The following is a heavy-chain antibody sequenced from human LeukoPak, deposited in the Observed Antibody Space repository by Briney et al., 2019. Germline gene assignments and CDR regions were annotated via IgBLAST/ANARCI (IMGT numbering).Heavy chain of an antibody. CDR1: GFTFSSYG. D-gene: IGHD4-17*01. V-gene: IGHV3-30*02. CDR3: AKEPVTTGSYYFDY. CDR2: MRYDGSNK. J-gene: IGHJ4*02. Sequence: GGSLRLSCAASGFTFSSYGMHWVRQAPGKGLEWVAFMRYDGSNKYYADSVKGRFTISRDNSKNTLYLQMNSLRAEDTAVYYCAKEPVTTGSYYFDYWGQGTLVTVSS.